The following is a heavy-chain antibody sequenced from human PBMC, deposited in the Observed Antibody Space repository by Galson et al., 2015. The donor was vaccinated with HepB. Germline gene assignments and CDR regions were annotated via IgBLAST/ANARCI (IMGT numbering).Heavy chain of an antibody. Sequence: SLRLSCAASGFTFSNYAVSWVRQAPGKGLEWVSSISGSGGSIYYAVSVKGRFTISRDSAKNTLYLQMNSLRAEDTAVYYCAKTAAFGELAHLDYWGQGTLVTVSS. CDR3: AKTAAFGELAHLDY. J-gene: IGHJ4*02. CDR1: GFTFSNYA. D-gene: IGHD3-10*01. CDR2: ISGSGGSI. V-gene: IGHV3-23*01.